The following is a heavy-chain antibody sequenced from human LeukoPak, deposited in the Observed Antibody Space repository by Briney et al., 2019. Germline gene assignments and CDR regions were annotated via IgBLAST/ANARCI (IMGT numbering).Heavy chain of an antibody. J-gene: IGHJ5*02. CDR3: ARDRIGYCSSTSCYTGWFDP. V-gene: IGHV4-59*12. CDR1: GGSISIYY. CDR2: IYNSGST. Sequence: SETLSLTCTVSGGSISIYYWSWIRQPPGKGLEWIGYIYNSGSTYYNPSLKSRVTISVDRSKNQFSLKLSSVTAADTAVYYCARDRIGYCSSTSCYTGWFDPWGQGTLVTVSS. D-gene: IGHD2-2*02.